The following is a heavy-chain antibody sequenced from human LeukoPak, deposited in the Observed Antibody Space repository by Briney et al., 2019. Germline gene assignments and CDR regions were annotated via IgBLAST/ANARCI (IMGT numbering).Heavy chain of an antibody. CDR2: IYYSGST. CDR1: GGSISSGDYY. J-gene: IGHJ3*02. CDR3: ARFDYYSSGSYDASGAFDI. Sequence: SETLSLTCTVSGGSISSGDYYWSWIRQPPGKGLEWIGYIYYSGSTYYNPSLKSRVTISVDTSKNQFSLKLSSVTAADTAVYYCARFDYYSSGSYDASGAFDIWGQGTMVTVSS. V-gene: IGHV4-30-4*01. D-gene: IGHD3-10*01.